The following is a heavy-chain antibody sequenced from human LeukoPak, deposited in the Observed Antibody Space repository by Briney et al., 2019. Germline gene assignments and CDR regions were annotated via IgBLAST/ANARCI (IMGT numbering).Heavy chain of an antibody. J-gene: IGHJ5*02. D-gene: IGHD3-3*01. Sequence: PSETLSLTCAVYGGSFSGYYWSWIRQPPGKGLEWIGAINHSGSTNYNPSLKSRVTISVDTSKNQFSLKLSSVTAADTAVYYCARNAYYDFWSGYYSLNWFDPWGQGTLVTVSS. CDR1: GGSFSGYY. CDR2: INHSGST. CDR3: ARNAYYDFWSGYYSLNWFDP. V-gene: IGHV4-34*01.